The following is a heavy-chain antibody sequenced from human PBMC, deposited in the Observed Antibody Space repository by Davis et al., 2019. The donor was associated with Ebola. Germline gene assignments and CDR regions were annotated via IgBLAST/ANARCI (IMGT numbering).Heavy chain of an antibody. J-gene: IGHJ6*02. Sequence: SETLSLTCTVSGGSISSNSYYWDWNRPPTGLGRVWIRSINYSWNTYSNPSLRSRVIMSVDTSKNHLSLKLTSMTAADTAVYFCARGRGYTGVWNGNPYYYGLDVCGQGTTVTVSS. CDR1: GGSISSNSYY. CDR2: INYSWNT. D-gene: IGHD1-1*01. CDR3: ARGRGYTGVWNGNPYYYGLDV. V-gene: IGHV4-39*02.